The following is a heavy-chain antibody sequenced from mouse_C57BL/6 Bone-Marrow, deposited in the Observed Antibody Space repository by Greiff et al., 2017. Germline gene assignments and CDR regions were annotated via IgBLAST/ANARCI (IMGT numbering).Heavy chain of an antibody. CDR2: IYPGSGST. J-gene: IGHJ1*03. CDR3: ARRDDGYFDV. CDR1: GYTFTSYW. Sequence: VKLQESGTVLARPGASVKMSCKTSGYTFTSYWITWVKQRPGQGLEWIGDIYPGSGSTNYNEKFKGKATLTADKSSSTAYMQFSSLTSEDSAIYYCARRDDGYFDVWGTGTTVTVSS. V-gene: IGHV1-55*01. D-gene: IGHD2-3*01.